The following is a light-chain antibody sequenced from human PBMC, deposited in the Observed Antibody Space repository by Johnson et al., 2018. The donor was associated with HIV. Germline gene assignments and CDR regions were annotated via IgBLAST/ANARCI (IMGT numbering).Light chain of an antibody. Sequence: QCVLTQPPSVSAAPGQKVTISCSGSSSNIGNNYVSWYQQLPGTAPKLLIYENNKRPSGIPDRFSGSKSGTSSTLGITGLQTGDEADYYCETWDSSLSSVFGTGTKVTVL. CDR3: ETWDSSLSSV. V-gene: IGLV1-51*02. CDR1: SSNIGNNY. J-gene: IGLJ1*01. CDR2: ENN.